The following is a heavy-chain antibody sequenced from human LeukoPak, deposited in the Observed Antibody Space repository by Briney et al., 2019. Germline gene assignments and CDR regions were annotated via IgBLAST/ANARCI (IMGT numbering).Heavy chain of an antibody. CDR3: VQTTGWPGFDY. D-gene: IGHD6-19*01. V-gene: IGHV4-4*09. CDR2: IYNGVPT. CDR1: GVSISRFY. J-gene: IGHJ4*02. Sequence: PSETLSLTCTTSGVSISRFYWSWVRQPPGKGLEWIGNIYNGVPTFFNPSLKSRVTIPVDTSRRQFSLELASVTAADTAVYYCVQTTGWPGFDYWGQGILVTVSS.